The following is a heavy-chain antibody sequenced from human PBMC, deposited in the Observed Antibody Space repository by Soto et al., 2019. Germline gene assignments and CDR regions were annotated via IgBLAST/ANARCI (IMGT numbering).Heavy chain of an antibody. V-gene: IGHV3-30-3*01. CDR1: GFTVRDHA. J-gene: IGHJ6*02. Sequence: PGGSLRLSCAASGFTVRDHAVHWVRHAPGKGLEWVGGLSANENDEFYSDSVKGRFSISRDDALNTYFLQLSGLTSEDTAVYYCAFRRVTPEGRYLFYGMDVWGLGTTVTVSS. CDR2: LSANENDE. CDR3: AFRRVTPEGRYLFYGMDV. D-gene: IGHD1-26*01.